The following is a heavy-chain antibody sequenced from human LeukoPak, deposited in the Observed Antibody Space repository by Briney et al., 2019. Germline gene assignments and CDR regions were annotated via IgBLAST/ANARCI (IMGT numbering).Heavy chain of an antibody. Sequence: SETLSLTCSVSGAYIGTYYWSWMRQAPGKGLEWIGYISPDGYNLNTPSLRSRVTITRDTSENQCSLILSSVTAADTAVYYCTRHDVVPVLGHGMADWGQGTTVTVAS. CDR3: TRHDVVPVLGHGMAD. D-gene: IGHD2-2*01. CDR2: ISPDGYN. J-gene: IGHJ6*02. CDR1: GAYIGTYY. V-gene: IGHV4-59*08.